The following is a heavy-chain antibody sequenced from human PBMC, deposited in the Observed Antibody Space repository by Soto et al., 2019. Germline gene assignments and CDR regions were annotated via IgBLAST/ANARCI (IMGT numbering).Heavy chain of an antibody. J-gene: IGHJ5*02. CDR1: GGSISSGGYY. CDR2: IYYSGST. V-gene: IGHV4-31*03. CDR3: ARSVFP. Sequence: QVQLQESGPGLVKPSQTLSLTCTVSGGSISSGGYYWNWIRQHPGKGLEWIGYIYYSGSTYYNPSLKSRVPRSVDTSKNHSALNLTSATAADTAVYYCARSVFPWGRGTLVTVSS.